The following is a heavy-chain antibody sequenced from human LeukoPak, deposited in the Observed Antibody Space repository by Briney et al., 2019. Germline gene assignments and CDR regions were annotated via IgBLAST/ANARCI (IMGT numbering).Heavy chain of an antibody. V-gene: IGHV3-21*01. CDR3: ARSLGYSGYDPNFYYYGMDV. CDR1: GFTFSSYS. D-gene: IGHD5-12*01. J-gene: IGHJ6*02. Sequence: GGSLRLSCAASGFTFSSYSMNWVRQAPGKGLEWVSSISSSSSYIYYADSVKGRFTISRDNAKNSPYLQMNSLGAEDTAVYYCARSLGYSGYDPNFYYYGMDVWGQGTTVTVSS. CDR2: ISSSSSYI.